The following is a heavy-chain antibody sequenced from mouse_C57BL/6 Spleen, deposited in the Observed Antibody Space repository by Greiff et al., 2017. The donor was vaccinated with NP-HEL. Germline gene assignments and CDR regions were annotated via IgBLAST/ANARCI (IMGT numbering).Heavy chain of an antibody. CDR3: ARGTTVVAHLYFDF. CDR2: INPSNGGT. D-gene: IGHD1-1*01. V-gene: IGHV1-53*01. Sequence: VQLQQPGPELVKPGASVKLSCKASGYTFTSYWMHWVKQRPGQGLEWIGNINPSNGGTNYNEKFKSKTTLPVDKSSSTAYMQLSSLTSEDSAVYYCARGTTVVAHLYFDFWGTGTTVTVSS. J-gene: IGHJ1*03. CDR1: GYTFTSYW.